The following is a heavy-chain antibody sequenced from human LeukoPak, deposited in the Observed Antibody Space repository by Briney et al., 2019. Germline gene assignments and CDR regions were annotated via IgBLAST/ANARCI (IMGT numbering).Heavy chain of an antibody. V-gene: IGHV3-7*02. Sequence: GGSLRLSCAASGFTFSSYWMSWVRQAPGKGLEWVANIKQDGSDKNYVDSVQGRFTLSEDNAKNLLSLEMNGLRAEDTAVYYCATYKHQLRTVYFDYWGQGTLVTVSS. CDR3: ATYKHQLRTVYFDY. J-gene: IGHJ4*02. CDR2: IKQDGSDK. CDR1: GFTFSSYW. D-gene: IGHD1-1*01.